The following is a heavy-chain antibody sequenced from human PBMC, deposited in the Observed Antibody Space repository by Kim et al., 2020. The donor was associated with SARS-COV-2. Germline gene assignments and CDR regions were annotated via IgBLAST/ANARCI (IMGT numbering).Heavy chain of an antibody. D-gene: IGHD6-13*01. CDR2: ISSTRTTI. CDR3: ARDPGGSSWGFDY. J-gene: IGHJ4*02. V-gene: IGHV3-48*02. Sequence: GGSLRLSCAASGFTFSTYAMNWVRQAPGKGLEWVSYISSTRTTIYYADSVKGRFTISRDNAKNSLYLQMNSLRDEDTAVYYFARDPGGSSWGFDYWGQGTLVTVSS. CDR1: GFTFSTYA.